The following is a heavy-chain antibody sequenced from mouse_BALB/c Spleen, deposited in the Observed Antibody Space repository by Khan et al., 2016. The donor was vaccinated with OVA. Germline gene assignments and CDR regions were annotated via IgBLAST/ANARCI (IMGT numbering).Heavy chain of an antibody. J-gene: IGHJ4*01. V-gene: IGHV3-8*02. CDR2: ITYSGNI. D-gene: IGHD1-1*01. CDR3: ARSYGSWAMDY. CDR1: GDSITSGF. Sequence: EVQLQESGPSLVKPSQTLSLSCSVTGDSITSGFWNWIRKFPGNKFEYLGYITYSGNIYYNPSLKSRISITRDTSKSQYYLQLNSVTTEDTATYYCARSYGSWAMDYWGQGTSVIVSS.